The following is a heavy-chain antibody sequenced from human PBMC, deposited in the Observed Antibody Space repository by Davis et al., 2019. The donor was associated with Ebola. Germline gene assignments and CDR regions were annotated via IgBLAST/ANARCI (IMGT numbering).Heavy chain of an antibody. CDR3: ARDGYSGYNPNWFDP. CDR1: GFTFSSCA. Sequence: GESLKISCAASGFTFSSCAMTWVRQAPGKGLEWVSTISASGGSIYYADSVKGRFTISRDNAKNSLYLQMNSLRAEDTAVYYCARDGYSGYNPNWFDPWGQGTLVTVSS. J-gene: IGHJ5*02. V-gene: IGHV3-21*01. D-gene: IGHD5-12*01. CDR2: ISASGGSI.